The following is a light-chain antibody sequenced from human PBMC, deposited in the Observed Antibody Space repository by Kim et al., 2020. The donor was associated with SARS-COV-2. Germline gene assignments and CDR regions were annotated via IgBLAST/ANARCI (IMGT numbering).Light chain of an antibody. CDR1: QSISSY. CDR2: AAS. J-gene: IGKJ1*01. Sequence: GDRVTITCGTSQSISSYLNWYQQKPGKAPKFLIYAASNLQSGVPSRFSGSGSGTDFTLTITSLQPEDFATYYCQQSHSTPRTFGQGTKVDIK. CDR3: QQSHSTPRT. V-gene: IGKV1-39*01.